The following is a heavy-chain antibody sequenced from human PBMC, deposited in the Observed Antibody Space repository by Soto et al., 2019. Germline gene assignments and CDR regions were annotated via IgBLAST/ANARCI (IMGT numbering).Heavy chain of an antibody. CDR1: GFIFSSYA. CDR2: ISGHGGDI. CDR3: AVEDGGGPFDF. J-gene: IGHJ4*02. Sequence: EVQLLEFGGGLVRPGGSLRLSCAASGFIFSSYAMHWVRQAPGKGMEWVSGISGHGGDIYYADSVKGRFTISRDTATSTLYLQMDSLRVDDTAVYYCAVEDGGGPFDFWGQGALVTVSS. V-gene: IGHV3-23*01. D-gene: IGHD2-15*01.